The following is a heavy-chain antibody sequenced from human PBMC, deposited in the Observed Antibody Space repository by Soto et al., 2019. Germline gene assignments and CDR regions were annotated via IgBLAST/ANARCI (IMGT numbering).Heavy chain of an antibody. CDR2: TYYRSKWYY. CDR3: VRGEQYSGTIFDY. D-gene: IGHD1-26*01. J-gene: IGHJ4*01. V-gene: IGHV6-1*01. Sequence: SQTLSLTCAITGDSVSSNSAGWSWVRQSPSRGLEWLGRTYYRSKWYYEYAVSVRGRITINPDTSKNQYSLQLNSVTPEDTAVYFCVRGEQYSGTIFDYWGQGTLITVSS. CDR1: GDSVSSNSAG.